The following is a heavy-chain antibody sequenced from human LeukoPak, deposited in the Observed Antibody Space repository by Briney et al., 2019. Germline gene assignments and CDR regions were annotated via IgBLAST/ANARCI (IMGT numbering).Heavy chain of an antibody. V-gene: IGHV4-34*01. J-gene: IGHJ4*02. CDR3: ARRSQLVSRFFDY. CDR2: INHSGST. CDR1: GGSFSGYY. Sequence: SGTLSLTCAVYGGSFSGYYWSWIRQPPGKGLEWIGEINHSGSTNYNPSLKSRVTISVDTSKNQFSLKLSSVTAADTAVYYCARRSQLVSRFFDYWGQGTLVTVSS. D-gene: IGHD6-13*01.